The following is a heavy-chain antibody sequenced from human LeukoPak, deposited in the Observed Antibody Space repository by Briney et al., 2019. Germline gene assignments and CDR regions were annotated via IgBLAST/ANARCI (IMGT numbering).Heavy chain of an antibody. D-gene: IGHD3-22*01. Sequence: SETLSLTCSVSGGSISRSSNYWGWIRLPPGKGLEWIGSIYYSGSTHYNPSLKRRVTMSVATSKNQFSLTLSSVTAADTAVYFCARQQYFHDSSGLDAFDIWGQGTMVTVSS. CDR1: GGSISRSSNY. CDR3: ARQQYFHDSSGLDAFDI. J-gene: IGHJ3*02. CDR2: IYYSGST. V-gene: IGHV4-39*01.